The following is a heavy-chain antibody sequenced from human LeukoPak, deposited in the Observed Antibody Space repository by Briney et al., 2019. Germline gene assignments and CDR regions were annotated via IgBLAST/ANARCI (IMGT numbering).Heavy chain of an antibody. CDR3: ARELHYYYDSSGYSCYFDY. J-gene: IGHJ4*02. CDR2: IIPILGIA. Sequence: ASVKVSCKASGGTFSSYAISWVRQAPGQGLEWMGRIIPILGIANYAQKFQGRVTITADKSTSTAYMELSRLRSEDTAVYYCARELHYYYDSSGYSCYFDYWGQGTLVTVSS. D-gene: IGHD3-22*01. CDR1: GGTFSSYA. V-gene: IGHV1-69*04.